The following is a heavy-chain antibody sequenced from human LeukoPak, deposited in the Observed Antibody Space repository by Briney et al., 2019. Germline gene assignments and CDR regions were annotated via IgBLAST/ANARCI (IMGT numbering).Heavy chain of an antibody. CDR1: GFTFSAYA. CDR3: ARDPNGDYIGAFDM. Sequence: GGSLRLSCTASGFTFSAYAMMWVRQAPGKGPEWVSAIRGGGSAFYADSVKGRFTISRDNSKYTLFLQMNSLRAKDTAVYYCARDPNGDYIGAFDMWGPGTMVTVSS. D-gene: IGHD4-17*01. CDR2: IRGGGSA. J-gene: IGHJ3*02. V-gene: IGHV3-23*01.